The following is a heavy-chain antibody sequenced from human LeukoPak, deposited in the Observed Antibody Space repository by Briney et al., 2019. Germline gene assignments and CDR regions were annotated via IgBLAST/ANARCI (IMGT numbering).Heavy chain of an antibody. J-gene: IGHJ3*02. Sequence: GGSLRLSCAAYGFTFSSYWMSLVRQAPGKGLEWVANIKQDGSEKYYVDSVKGRFTISRDNAKNSLYLQMNSLRAEDTAVYYCASCGLLAMDAFDIWGQGTMVTVSS. CDR2: IKQDGSEK. V-gene: IGHV3-7*01. CDR3: ASCGLLAMDAFDI. CDR1: GFTFSSYW. D-gene: IGHD2-2*01.